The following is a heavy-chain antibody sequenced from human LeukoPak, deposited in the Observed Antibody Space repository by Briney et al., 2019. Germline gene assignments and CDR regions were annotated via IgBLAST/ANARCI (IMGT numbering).Heavy chain of an antibody. Sequence: GGSLRLSCAASGFTFNSYAMSWVRQAPGKGLEWVSSISGSGDKTYYADSVKGRLTISRDNSKNTLYLQMNSLRAEDTAVYYCAKPARVGAVDYWGQGTLVTVSS. CDR3: AKPARVGAVDY. CDR1: GFTFNSYA. CDR2: ISGSGDKT. V-gene: IGHV3-23*01. J-gene: IGHJ4*02. D-gene: IGHD6-13*01.